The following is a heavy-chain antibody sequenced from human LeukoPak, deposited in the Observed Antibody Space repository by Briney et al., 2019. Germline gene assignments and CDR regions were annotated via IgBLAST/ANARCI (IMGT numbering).Heavy chain of an antibody. D-gene: IGHD2-2*01. V-gene: IGHV4-34*01. Sequence: PSETLSLTCAVYGGSFSGYYWSWIRQPPGKGLEWIGEINHSGSTNYNPSLKSRVTISVDTSKNQFSLKLSSVTAADTAVYYCARTPGGVVPALHNWFDPWGQGTLVTVSS. CDR1: GGSFSGYY. CDR3: ARTPGGVVPALHNWFDP. CDR2: INHSGST. J-gene: IGHJ5*02.